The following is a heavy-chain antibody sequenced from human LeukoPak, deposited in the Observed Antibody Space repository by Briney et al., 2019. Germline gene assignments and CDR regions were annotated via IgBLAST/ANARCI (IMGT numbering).Heavy chain of an antibody. V-gene: IGHV4-4*02. D-gene: IGHD3-10*01. CDR1: GASITNDNW. Sequence: SGTLSLTCAVSGASITNDNWWSWVRQFPGKGLEWIGEIYHSGGTNYNPSLKSRVTISVDKSKNQFSLRVNSVTAADTAIYYCARAGYYCPDYWAQGTLVTISS. J-gene: IGHJ4*02. CDR2: IYHSGGT. CDR3: ARAGYYCPDY.